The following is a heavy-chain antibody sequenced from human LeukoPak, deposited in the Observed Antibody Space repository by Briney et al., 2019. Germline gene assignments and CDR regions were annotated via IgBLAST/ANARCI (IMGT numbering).Heavy chain of an antibody. J-gene: IGHJ5*02. V-gene: IGHV1-46*01. CDR1: GYTFTNYY. Sequence: ASVKVSCKTSGYTFTNYYMHWVRQAPGQGLEWMGIIQPRDGSSNLAQKFQGRVTMTADTPTSTVYMELSSLRSDDTAVYYCARDRFLEDGRWFDPWGQGTLVIVSS. CDR3: ARDRFLEDGRWFDP. D-gene: IGHD3-3*01. CDR2: IQPRDGSS.